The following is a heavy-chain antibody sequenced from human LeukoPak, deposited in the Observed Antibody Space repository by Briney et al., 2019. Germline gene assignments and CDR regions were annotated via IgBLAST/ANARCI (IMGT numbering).Heavy chain of an antibody. Sequence: SQTLSLTCAISGESVSSNNAAWTWIRQSPSRGLEWLGRTYYRSKWFNDYAVSVKSLITINPDTSKNQFFLQLNSVTPEDTAVYYCAREYLGGSLISWGQGTLVTVSS. CDR3: AREYLGGSLIS. D-gene: IGHD3-16*01. J-gene: IGHJ5*02. CDR2: TYYRSKWFN. CDR1: GESVSSNNAA. V-gene: IGHV6-1*01.